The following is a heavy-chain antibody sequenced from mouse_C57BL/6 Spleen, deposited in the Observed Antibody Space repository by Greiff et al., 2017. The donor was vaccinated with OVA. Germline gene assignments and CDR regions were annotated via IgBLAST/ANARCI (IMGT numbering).Heavy chain of an antibody. CDR3: ARADLRAMDY. V-gene: IGHV1-81*01. J-gene: IGHJ4*01. CDR1: GYTFTSYG. CDR2: IYPRSGNT. Sequence: VQLKESGAELARPGASVKLSCKASGYTFTSYGISWVKQRTGQGLEWIGEIYPRSGNTYYNEKFKGKATLTADKSSSTAYMELRSLTSEDSAVYFCARADLRAMDYWGQGTSVTVSS.